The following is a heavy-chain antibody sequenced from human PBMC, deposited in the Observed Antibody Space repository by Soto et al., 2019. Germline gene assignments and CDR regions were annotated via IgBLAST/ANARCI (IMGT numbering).Heavy chain of an antibody. V-gene: IGHV3-33*01. J-gene: IGHJ6*02. D-gene: IGHD6-19*01. CDR1: GFTFSSYG. CDR3: AREEIQWLGNYYYYYGMDV. Sequence: PGGSLRLSCAASGFTFSSYGMHWVRQAPGKGLEWVAVIWYDGSNKYYADSVKGRFTISRDNSKNTLYLQMNSLRAEDTAVYYCAREEIQWLGNYYYYYGMDVWGQGTTVTVSS. CDR2: IWYDGSNK.